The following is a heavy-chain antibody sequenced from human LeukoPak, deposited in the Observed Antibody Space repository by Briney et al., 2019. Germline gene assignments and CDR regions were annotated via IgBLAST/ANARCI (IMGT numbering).Heavy chain of an antibody. CDR2: ISAYNGNT. V-gene: IGHV1-18*01. D-gene: IGHD6-19*01. CDR3: ARDGSGWYLYYYYYMDV. Sequence: GASVKVSCKASGYTFTSYGISWVRQAPGQGLEGMGWISAYNGNTNYAQKLQGRVTMTTDTSTSTAYMELRSLRSDDTAVYYCARDGSGWYLYYYYYMDVWGKGTTVTISS. J-gene: IGHJ6*03. CDR1: GYTFTSYG.